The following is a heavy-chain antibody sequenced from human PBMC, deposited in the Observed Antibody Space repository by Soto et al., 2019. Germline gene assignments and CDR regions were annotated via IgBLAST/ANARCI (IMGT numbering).Heavy chain of an antibody. J-gene: IGHJ4*02. CDR2: ISGSGGST. D-gene: IGHD5-18*01. CDR3: AKLGPPETDTAMVIAPDY. V-gene: IGHV3-23*01. Sequence: HPGGSLRPSYAASGFTFSSHAMSWVRQAPGKGLEWVSAISGSGGSTYYADSVKGRFTISRDNSKNTLYLQMNSLRAEDTAVYYFAKLGPPETDTAMVIAPDYWGQGTLVTVSS. CDR1: GFTFSSHA.